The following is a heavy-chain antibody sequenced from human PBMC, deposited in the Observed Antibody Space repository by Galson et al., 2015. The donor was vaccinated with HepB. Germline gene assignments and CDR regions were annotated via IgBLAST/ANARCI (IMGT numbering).Heavy chain of an antibody. D-gene: IGHD2-8*02. V-gene: IGHV3-15*01. CDR1: GFPFNNAW. CDR2: IKSKTDGETT. CDR3: TTDVYYSTYWSWLDP. Sequence: SLRLSCAASGFPFNNAWMTWVRQAPGRGLEWVGRIKSKTDGETTDYAAPVNGRFTISRDDSKNSLYLQMNSLKTEDTAVYYCTTDVYYSTYWSWLDPWGQGTLVTVSS. J-gene: IGHJ5*02.